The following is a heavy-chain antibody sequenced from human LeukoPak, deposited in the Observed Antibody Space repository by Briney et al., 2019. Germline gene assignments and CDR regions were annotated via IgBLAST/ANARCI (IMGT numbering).Heavy chain of an antibody. D-gene: IGHD5-12*01. CDR3: ARVRDIVATIGSWFDP. J-gene: IGHJ5*02. V-gene: IGHV1-18*01. CDR2: IRAYNGNT. CDR1: GYTFTSYG. Sequence: ASVKVSCKASGYTFTSYGISWVRQAPGQGLEWMGWIRAYNGNTNYAQKLQGRVTMTTDTSTSTAYMELRSLRSDDTAVYYCARVRDIVATIGSWFDPWGQGTLVTVPS.